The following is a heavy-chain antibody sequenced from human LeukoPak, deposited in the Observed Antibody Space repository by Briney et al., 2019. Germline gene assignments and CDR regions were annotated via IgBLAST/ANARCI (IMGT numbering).Heavy chain of an antibody. CDR3: ARDLDGDSNS. Sequence: ASVKVSCKTSGYTFTSYATSWVRRAPGQGLEWMGWISTYNGNTNYAQKLQGRVTMTTDTSTSTAYLELRSLRSDDTAVYYCARDLDGDSNSWGQGTLVTVSS. D-gene: IGHD4-17*01. CDR2: ISTYNGNT. CDR1: GYTFTSYA. V-gene: IGHV1-18*04. J-gene: IGHJ5*02.